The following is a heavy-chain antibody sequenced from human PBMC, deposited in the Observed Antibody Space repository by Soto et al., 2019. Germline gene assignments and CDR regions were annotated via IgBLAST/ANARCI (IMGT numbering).Heavy chain of an antibody. CDR1: GFTFSSYG. V-gene: IGHV3-30*03. D-gene: IGHD3-10*01. Sequence: QVQLVESGGGVVQPGRSLRLSCAASGFTFSSYGMHWVRQAPGKGLEWVAVISYDGSNKYYADSVKGRFTISRDNSENTLYLQMNSLRAEDTAVYYCAPWFGAFDSGGQGTLVTVSS. J-gene: IGHJ4*02. CDR3: APWFGAFDS. CDR2: ISYDGSNK.